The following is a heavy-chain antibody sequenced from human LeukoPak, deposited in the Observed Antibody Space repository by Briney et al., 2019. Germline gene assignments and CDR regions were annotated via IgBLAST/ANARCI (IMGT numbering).Heavy chain of an antibody. CDR3: ARVTLIMVRGVIITSWFDP. D-gene: IGHD3-10*01. CDR2: INPNSGGT. CDR1: GYTFTGYY. Sequence: ASVKVSCKASGYTFTGYYMHWVRQAPGQGREGMGWINPNSGGTNYAQKFQGRVTMTRDTSISTAYMELSRLRSDDTAVYYCARVTLIMVRGVIITSWFDPWGQGTLVTVSS. J-gene: IGHJ5*02. V-gene: IGHV1-2*02.